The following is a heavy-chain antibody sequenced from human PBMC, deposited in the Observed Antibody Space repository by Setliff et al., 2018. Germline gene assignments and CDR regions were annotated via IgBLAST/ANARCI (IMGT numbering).Heavy chain of an antibody. V-gene: IGHV3-48*03. D-gene: IGHD3-16*02. CDR3: ARIHCDSYTCHNSFHYMDV. J-gene: IGHJ6*03. CDR1: GFTFRSFE. Sequence: PGGSLRLSCGSSGFTFRSFEMNWVRQAPGKGLEWISYISASSNTTYYADSVEGRFTTSRDNAKNSLYLQLSSLRVDDTAVYYCARIHCDSYTCHNSFHYMDVWGEGTTVTVSS. CDR2: ISASSNTT.